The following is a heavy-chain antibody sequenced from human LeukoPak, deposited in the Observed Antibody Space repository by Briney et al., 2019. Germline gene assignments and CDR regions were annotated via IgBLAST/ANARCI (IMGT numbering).Heavy chain of an antibody. J-gene: IGHJ5*02. CDR3: ARVEQWLVPWFDP. CDR2: IYYTGTT. V-gene: IGHV4-39*07. D-gene: IGHD6-19*01. Sequence: SETLSLTCTVSGGSISSSSYYWGWIRQPPGKGLEWIGSIYYTGTTNYNPSLKSRVTISADTSKNQFSLKLSSVTAADTAVYYCARVEQWLVPWFDPWGQGTLVTVSS. CDR1: GGSISSSSYY.